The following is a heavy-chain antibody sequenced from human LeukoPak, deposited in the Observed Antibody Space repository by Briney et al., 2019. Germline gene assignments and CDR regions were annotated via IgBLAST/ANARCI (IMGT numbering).Heavy chain of an antibody. CDR2: IDTRNGNS. Sequence: GASVKVSCKTSGYTFTRYFMNWVRQAPGQGLEWMGNIDTRNGNSKYAQGFTGHFVFSLDISISTAYLQINSLKAEDTAVYYCARGTPNPGVDSWGQGTLVNVSS. V-gene: IGHV7-4-1*02. J-gene: IGHJ4*02. CDR1: GYTFTRYF. CDR3: ARGTPNPGVDS. D-gene: IGHD1-1*01.